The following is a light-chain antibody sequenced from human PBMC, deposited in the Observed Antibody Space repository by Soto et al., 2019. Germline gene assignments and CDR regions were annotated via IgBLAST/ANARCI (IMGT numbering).Light chain of an antibody. J-gene: IGLJ1*01. CDR2: DVS. V-gene: IGLV2-14*03. CDR1: ISDVGGYNY. CDR3: SSYTSSSTYV. Sequence: QSALTQPASVSGSPRQSITISCTGTISDVGGYNYVSWYQQHPGKAPKLMIFDVSNRPSGVSTRFSGSKSGYTASLTISGLQAEDEADYYCSSYTSSSTYVFGTGTKLTVL.